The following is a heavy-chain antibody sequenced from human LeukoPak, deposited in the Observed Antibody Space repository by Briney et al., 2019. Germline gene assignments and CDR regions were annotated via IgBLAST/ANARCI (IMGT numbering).Heavy chain of an antibody. CDR2: IWYNGNDK. V-gene: IGHV3-33*01. Sequence: GGSLRLSCAASGLTFRIYGMNWVRQAPGKGLGWWAVIWYNGNDKFYADSAKGRYTISSENSNTTLYLKMNSVRDEDTAVYYSARDRSAYCGGDCYASAFNFWGQGKVVTVSS. CDR3: ARDRSAYCGGDCYASAFNF. J-gene: IGHJ3*01. D-gene: IGHD2-21*02. CDR1: GLTFRIYG.